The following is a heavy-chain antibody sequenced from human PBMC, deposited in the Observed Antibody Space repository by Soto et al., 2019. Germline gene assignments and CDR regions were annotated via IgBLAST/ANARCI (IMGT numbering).Heavy chain of an antibody. D-gene: IGHD2-8*01. J-gene: IGHJ4*02. CDR1: GVTLNRYA. Sequence: QVRLVQSGAEVKKPGSSVKVSCKASGVTLNRYAVSWVRQAPGQGPEWMGRIVPLFGTVKYAQKFQGRVTMIADKSTNTAYLELSGLTSEDTAEYFCARDGSYCTDGVCFHYFDYWGQGTLVTVSS. CDR3: ARDGSYCTDGVCFHYFDY. CDR2: IVPLFGTV. V-gene: IGHV1-69*06.